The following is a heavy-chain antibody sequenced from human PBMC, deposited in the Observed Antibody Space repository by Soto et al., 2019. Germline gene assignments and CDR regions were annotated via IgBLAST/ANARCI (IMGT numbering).Heavy chain of an antibody. Sequence: RRSLRLSCAASGFTFSSYWMSWVRQAPGKGLEWGANIKEDGSEKNYVDSVKGRFTISRDNVKDSLYLQMNSLRVEDTAVYYCARDNHSSNTICLVPHDSYGMDVWGQGTTVTVSS. J-gene: IGHJ6*02. V-gene: IGHV3-7*03. CDR3: ARDNHSSNTICLVPHDSYGMDV. D-gene: IGHD2-2*01. CDR1: GFTFSSYW. CDR2: IKEDGSEK.